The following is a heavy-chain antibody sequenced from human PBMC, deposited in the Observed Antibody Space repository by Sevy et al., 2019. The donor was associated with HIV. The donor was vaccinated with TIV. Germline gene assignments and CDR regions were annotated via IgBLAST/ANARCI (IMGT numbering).Heavy chain of an antibody. V-gene: IGHV4-59*08. CDR3: EGENAWGRGYS. CDR1: GGSSTSLY. Sequence: SETLSLTCTVSGGSSTSLYWGWIRQPPGKGLEWIANIYYNGNTNYNPSLKSRVTISLDTSKNQFSLRLSSVTAADTAIYYCEGENAWGRGYSWGQGTLVTVSS. J-gene: IGHJ4*02. D-gene: IGHD1-26*01. CDR2: IYYNGNT.